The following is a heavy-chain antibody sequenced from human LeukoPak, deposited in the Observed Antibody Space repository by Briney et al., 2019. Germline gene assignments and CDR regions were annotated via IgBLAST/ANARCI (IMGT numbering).Heavy chain of an antibody. J-gene: IGHJ4*02. V-gene: IGHV4-38-2*02. CDR1: GYSISSGYS. Sequence: SSETLSLTCTVSGYSISSGYSWGWIRQPPGKGLEWIGSVYHSGSTYYNPSLKSRVTISADTSKNRISLKLSSVTAADTAVYYCARSAATLDYWGQGTLVTVSS. CDR2: VYHSGST. D-gene: IGHD6-25*01. CDR3: ARSAATLDY.